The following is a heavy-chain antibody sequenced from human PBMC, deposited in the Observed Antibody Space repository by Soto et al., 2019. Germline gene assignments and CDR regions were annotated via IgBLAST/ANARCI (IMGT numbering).Heavy chain of an antibody. Sequence: QVQLVESGGGVVQPGRSLRVSCAASGFTFSIYAMHWVRQAPGTGLEWVAVISYDGNVAYYADSVKGRFTISRDNSKNTLYLQMNSLRTEDTAMYYCAKEGPITNWYFDYWGQGTLVTVSS. CDR3: AKEGPITNWYFDY. CDR2: ISYDGNVA. CDR1: GFTFSIYA. V-gene: IGHV3-30*18. J-gene: IGHJ4*02. D-gene: IGHD1-1*01.